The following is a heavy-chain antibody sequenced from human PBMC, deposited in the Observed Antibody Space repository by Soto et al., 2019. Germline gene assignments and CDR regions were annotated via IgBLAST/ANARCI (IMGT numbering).Heavy chain of an antibody. V-gene: IGHV3-23*01. CDR1: GVTFNNYA. CDR3: AKVSLGATTITDYSYYGMDV. J-gene: IGHJ6*02. D-gene: IGHD1-26*01. Sequence: GGSLRLSCVASGVTFNNYAMTWVRQAPGKGLEWVSGISGAGDTTYYADSVKGRFTISRDNPKNTLYLQMNSLRVGDTAVYYCAKVSLGATTITDYSYYGMDVWGQGATVTVSS. CDR2: ISGAGDTT.